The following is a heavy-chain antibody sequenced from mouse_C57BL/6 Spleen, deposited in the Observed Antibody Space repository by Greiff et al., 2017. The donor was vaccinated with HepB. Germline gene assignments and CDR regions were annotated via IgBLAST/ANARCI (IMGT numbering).Heavy chain of an antibody. CDR3: ARDRRGGWYFDV. V-gene: IGHV5-16*01. Sequence: DVQLVESEGGLVQPGSSMKLSCTASGFTFSDYYMAWVRQVPEKGLEWVANINYDGSSTYYLDSLKSRFIISRDNAKNILYLQMSSLKSEDTATYYCARDRRGGWYFDVWGTGTTVTVSS. CDR2: INYDGSST. CDR1: GFTFSDYY. J-gene: IGHJ1*03.